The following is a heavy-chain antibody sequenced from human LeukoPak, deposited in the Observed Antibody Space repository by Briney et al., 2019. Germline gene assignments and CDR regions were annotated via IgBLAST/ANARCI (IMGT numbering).Heavy chain of an antibody. J-gene: IGHJ4*02. CDR2: IYDSGIT. D-gene: IGHD6-19*01. Sequence: SGTLSLTCTVSGGSIRGYYWSWIRQPPGKGLEWIGYIYDSGITNYSPSLKSRVTISLDTSKNQFSLKLSSVTAADTAVYYCARGFIKYSSGWYYFDYWGQGTLVTVSS. CDR3: ARGFIKYSSGWYYFDY. CDR1: GGSIRGYY. V-gene: IGHV4-59*12.